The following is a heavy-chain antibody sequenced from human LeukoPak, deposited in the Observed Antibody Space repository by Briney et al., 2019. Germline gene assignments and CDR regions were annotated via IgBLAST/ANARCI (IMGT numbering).Heavy chain of an antibody. V-gene: IGHV3-30-3*01. CDR1: GFTFSSYA. CDR2: ISYDGSNK. D-gene: IGHD4-23*01. CDR3: ARDPDYGGNLGLDY. Sequence: GGSLRLSCAASGFTFSSYAMHWVRQAPGKGLEWVAVISYDGSNKYYADSVKGRFTISRDNSKNTLYLQMNSLRAEDTAVYYCARDPDYGGNLGLDYWGQGTLVTVSS. J-gene: IGHJ4*02.